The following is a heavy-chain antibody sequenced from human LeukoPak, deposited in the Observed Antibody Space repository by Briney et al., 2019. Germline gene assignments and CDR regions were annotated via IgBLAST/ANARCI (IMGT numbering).Heavy chain of an antibody. V-gene: IGHV1-69*13. CDR1: GGTFSSYA. CDR2: IIPIFGTA. J-gene: IGHJ5*02. CDR3: TTGRPSRYADWLATHNWFDP. D-gene: IGHD3-9*01. Sequence: SVKVSCKASGGTFSSYAISWVRQAPGQGLEWMGGIIPIFGTANYAQKFQGRVTITADESTSTAYMELSSLRSEDTAVYYCTTGRPSRYADWLATHNWFDPWGQGTLVTVSS.